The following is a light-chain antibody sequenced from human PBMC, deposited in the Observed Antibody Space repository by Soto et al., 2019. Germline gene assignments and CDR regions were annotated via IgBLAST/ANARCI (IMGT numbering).Light chain of an antibody. Sequence: EIVMTQSPATLSVSPGERATLSCRASQSVSSKLAWYQQKPGQAPRLLIYGASTRAAGIPARFSGSGSGTEFTFTISSLQSEDFAVYFCHQYNNWPRTFGGGTKVEIK. CDR1: QSVSSK. CDR3: HQYNNWPRT. V-gene: IGKV3-15*01. CDR2: GAS. J-gene: IGKJ4*01.